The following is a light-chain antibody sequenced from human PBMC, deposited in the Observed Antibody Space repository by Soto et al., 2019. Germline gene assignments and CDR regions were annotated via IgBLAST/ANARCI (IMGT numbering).Light chain of an antibody. CDR1: SSNIGSNY. CDR3: PACDDSVSGQV. V-gene: IGLV1-47*01. CDR2: RNN. J-gene: IGLJ2*01. Sequence: QSVLTQPPSASGTPGQRVTISCSGSSSNIGSNYVYWYQQLPGTAPKLLIYRNNHRPSGVPDRFSGSKSGTSASMAISGLLSEHEVYYYCPACDDSVSGQVFSGRTQLTVL.